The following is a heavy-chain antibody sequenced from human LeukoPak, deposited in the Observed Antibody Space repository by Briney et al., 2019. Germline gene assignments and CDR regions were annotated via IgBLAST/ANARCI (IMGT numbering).Heavy chain of an antibody. CDR1: GFTFSSYW. J-gene: IGHJ4*02. D-gene: IGHD2-2*02. V-gene: IGHV3-9*03. Sequence: PGGSLRLSCAASGFTFSSYWMHWVRQAPGKGLEWVSGISWNSGSIGYADSVKGRFTISRDNAKNSLYLQMNSLRAEDMALYYCARVVPAAIQDYYFDYWGQGTLVTVSS. CDR2: ISWNSGSI. CDR3: ARVVPAAIQDYYFDY.